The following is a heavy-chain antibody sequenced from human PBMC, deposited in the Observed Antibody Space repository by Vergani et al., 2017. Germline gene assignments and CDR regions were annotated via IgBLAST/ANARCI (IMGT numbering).Heavy chain of an antibody. CDR2: IYYSGST. Sequence: QLQLQESGPGLVKPSETLSLTCTVSGGSIRSSSYYWGWIRQPPGKGLEWIGSIYYSGSTYYNPSLKSRVTISVDTSKNQFSLKLSSVTAADTAVYYCARRVGAITFDYWGQGTLVTVSS. V-gene: IGHV4-39*01. J-gene: IGHJ4*02. D-gene: IGHD1-26*01. CDR3: ARRVGAITFDY. CDR1: GGSIRSSSYY.